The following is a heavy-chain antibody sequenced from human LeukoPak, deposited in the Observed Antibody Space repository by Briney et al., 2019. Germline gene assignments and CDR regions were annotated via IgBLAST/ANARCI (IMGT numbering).Heavy chain of an antibody. V-gene: IGHV3-23*01. D-gene: IGHD3-22*01. J-gene: IGHJ4*02. CDR1: GFTFSSYA. CDR3: AKDLWKYDSSGYYSLALDY. Sequence: GGSLRLSCAASGFTFSSYAMSWVRQAPGKGLEWVSAISGSGGSTYYADSVKGRFTISRDNSKNTLYLQTNSLRAEDTAVYYCAKDLWKYDSSGYYSLALDYWGQGTLVTVSS. CDR2: ISGSGGST.